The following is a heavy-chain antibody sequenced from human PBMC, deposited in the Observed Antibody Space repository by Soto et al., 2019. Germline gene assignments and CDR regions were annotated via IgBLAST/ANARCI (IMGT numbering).Heavy chain of an antibody. CDR2: ISYSGTA. J-gene: IGHJ4*02. CDR3: MRSHGAY. Sequence: QVQLQESGPGLVKTSETLSLTCTVSGGYVSSGPYHWNWVRQPPGKGLEWIGHISYSGTANYNPSLRGRVIMATDTSMNQFSLRLTSVTAADTAVYYCMRSHGAYWGQGALVTVSP. CDR1: GGYVSSGPYH. V-gene: IGHV4-61*01. D-gene: IGHD2-8*01.